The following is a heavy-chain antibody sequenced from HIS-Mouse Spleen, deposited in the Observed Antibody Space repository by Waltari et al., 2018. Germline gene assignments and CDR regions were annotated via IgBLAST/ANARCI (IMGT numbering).Heavy chain of an antibody. D-gene: IGHD6-19*01. Sequence: QVTLRESGPALVKPTQTLTLTCTFSGFSLSTSGMCVSWIRQPPGKALEWLARIDWDDDKYYSTSLKTRPTISRDTSKNQVVLTMTNMDPLDTATYYCARIAEGYTSGWYAFDYWGQGTLVTVSS. CDR3: ARIAEGYTSGWYAFDY. J-gene: IGHJ4*02. CDR2: IDWDDDK. CDR1: GFSLSTSGMC. V-gene: IGHV2-70*15.